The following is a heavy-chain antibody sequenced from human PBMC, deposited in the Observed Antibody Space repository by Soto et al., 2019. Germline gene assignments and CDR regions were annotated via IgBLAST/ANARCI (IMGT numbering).Heavy chain of an antibody. CDR2: ISASGNTS. CDR3: AKGRGSSWTIDY. V-gene: IGHV3-23*01. Sequence: DVELSESGGGLVQPGGSLRLSCAASGFNFRSYAMSWVRRAPGKGLEWVSAISASGNTSYFADAVRGRFTISRDNSKNKLYLQVSSLRVEDTAEYFCAKGRGSSWTIDYWGHGTLVTVSS. J-gene: IGHJ4*01. CDR1: GFNFRSYA. D-gene: IGHD6-13*01.